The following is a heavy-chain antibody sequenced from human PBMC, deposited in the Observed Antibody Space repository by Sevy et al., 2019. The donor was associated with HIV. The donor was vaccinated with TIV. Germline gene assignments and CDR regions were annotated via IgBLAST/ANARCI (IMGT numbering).Heavy chain of an antibody. V-gene: IGHV3-30*18. J-gene: IGHJ6*02. D-gene: IGHD5-18*01. CDR2: ISYDGSNK. CDR3: AKIPLEEGYSYGYRYYYYGMDV. CDR1: GFTFSSYG. Sequence: GGSLRLSCAASGFTFSSYGMHWVRQAPGKGLEWVAVISYDGSNKYYADSVKGGFTISRDNSKNTRYLQMNSLRAEDTAGYYCAKIPLEEGYSYGYRYYYYGMDVWGQGTTVTVSS.